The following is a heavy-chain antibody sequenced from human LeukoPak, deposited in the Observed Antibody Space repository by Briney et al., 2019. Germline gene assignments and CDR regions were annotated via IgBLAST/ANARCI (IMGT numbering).Heavy chain of an antibody. CDR2: INPNSGGT. CDR1: GYTFTGYY. CDR3: ARLQRGYSYGSRFDY. D-gene: IGHD5-18*01. J-gene: IGHJ4*02. V-gene: IGHV1-2*02. Sequence: ASVKVSCKASGYTFTGYYMHWVRQAPGQGLEWMGWINPNSGGTNYAQKFQGRVTMTRDTSISTAYMELSRLRSDDTAAYYCARLQRGYSYGSRFDYWGQGTLVTVSS.